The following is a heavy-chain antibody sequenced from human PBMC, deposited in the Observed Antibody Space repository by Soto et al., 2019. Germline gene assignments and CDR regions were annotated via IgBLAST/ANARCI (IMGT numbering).Heavy chain of an antibody. D-gene: IGHD6-13*01. CDR3: AREPYSSSWYGYYYYGMDV. CDR1: GFTFSSYG. Sequence: PGGSLRLSCAASGFTFSSYGMHWVRQAPGKGLEWVAVIWYDGSNKYYADSVKGRFTISRDNSKNTLYLQMNSLRAEDTAVYYCAREPYSSSWYGYYYYGMDVWGQGTTVTVSS. J-gene: IGHJ6*02. V-gene: IGHV3-33*01. CDR2: IWYDGSNK.